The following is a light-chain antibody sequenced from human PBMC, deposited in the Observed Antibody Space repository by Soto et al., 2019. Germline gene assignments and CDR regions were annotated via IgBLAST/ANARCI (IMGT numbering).Light chain of an antibody. CDR3: MQGTLWPFS. V-gene: IGKV2-30*01. CDR1: QSLVYSDGRTY. J-gene: IGKJ3*01. Sequence: DDVVTQYPLSLSVTLGQAASISCRSSQSLVYSDGRTYLNWFHQRPGQSPRRLIYLVSNRDPGVPDRFSGSGSGTHFTLKISRVEAEDVGIYYCMQGTLWPFSFGPGTRVDIK. CDR2: LVS.